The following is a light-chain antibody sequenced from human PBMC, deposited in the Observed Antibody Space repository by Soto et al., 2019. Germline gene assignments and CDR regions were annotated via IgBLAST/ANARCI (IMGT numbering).Light chain of an antibody. Sequence: EIVLTQSPATLSLSPGESATLSCRASQSISRYLAWYQQKPGQAPRLLIYDSSSRATGIPGRFSGSGSGTDFTLTISSLEPEDFAVYYCQQRSNGPAFTFGQGTKLEIK. CDR3: QQRSNGPAFT. CDR2: DSS. V-gene: IGKV3-11*01. CDR1: QSISRY. J-gene: IGKJ2*01.